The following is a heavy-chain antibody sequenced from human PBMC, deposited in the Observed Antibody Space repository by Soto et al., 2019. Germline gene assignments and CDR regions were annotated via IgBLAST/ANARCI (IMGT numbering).Heavy chain of an antibody. V-gene: IGHV3-23*01. J-gene: IGHJ6*02. Sequence: GGSLRLSCAASGFTFSSYAMSWVRQAPGKVLEWVSTIGLRGGSECYAGSAKRGFTISRDNSKNTLYLQMNSLRAEDTDVYYCAKSRVSTTVHSGMDVWGQGTTVTVSS. CDR2: IGLRGGSE. D-gene: IGHD4-17*01. CDR1: GFTFSSYA. CDR3: AKSRVSTTVHSGMDV.